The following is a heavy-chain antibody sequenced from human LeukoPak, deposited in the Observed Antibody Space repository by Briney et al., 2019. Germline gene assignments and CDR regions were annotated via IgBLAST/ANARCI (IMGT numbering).Heavy chain of an antibody. D-gene: IGHD3-3*01. CDR3: ARGHTIFGVAPMGY. CDR1: GYTFTSYD. Sequence: GASVKVSCKASGYTFTSYDINWVRQATGQGLEWMGWMNPNSGNTGYAQKFQGRATMTRNTSISTAYMELSSLRSEDTAVYYCARGHTIFGVAPMGYWGQGTLVTVSS. J-gene: IGHJ4*02. V-gene: IGHV1-8*01. CDR2: MNPNSGNT.